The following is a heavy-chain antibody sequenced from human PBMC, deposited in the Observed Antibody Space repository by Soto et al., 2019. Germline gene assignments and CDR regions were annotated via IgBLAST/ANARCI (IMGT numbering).Heavy chain of an antibody. CDR1: GFTFSNYR. V-gene: IGHV3-74*01. Sequence: EVQLVESGGGLVQPGESLRLSCAASGFTFSNYRMHWVRQGPGKGLVWVSFVSDVGSTTRYADSVKGRFTISRDNAKNTVFLEMNSLTVEDTAIYYCARGGGGLAHWGQGALVSVSS. J-gene: IGHJ1*01. CDR2: VSDVGSTT. CDR3: ARGGGGLAH. D-gene: IGHD3-16*01.